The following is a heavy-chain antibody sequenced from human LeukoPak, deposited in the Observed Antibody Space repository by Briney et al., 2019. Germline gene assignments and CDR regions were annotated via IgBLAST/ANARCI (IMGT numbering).Heavy chain of an antibody. J-gene: IGHJ6*02. Sequence: PGGSLRLSCAASGFAFTSYAMNWVRQAPGKGLEWVSVISGSGGSIYYTESVKGRFTISKDKAKNTMDLQMNSLRAEDTAVYYCAKDLPKGSMDVWGQGTTVTVSS. CDR2: ISGSGGSI. CDR1: GFAFTSYA. CDR3: AKDLPKGSMDV. V-gene: IGHV3-23*01.